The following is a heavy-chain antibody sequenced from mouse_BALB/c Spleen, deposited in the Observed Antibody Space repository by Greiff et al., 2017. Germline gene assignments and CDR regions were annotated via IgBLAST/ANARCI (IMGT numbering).Heavy chain of an antibody. V-gene: IGHV1-87*01. J-gene: IGHJ2*01. CDR1: GYTFTSYW. Sequence: VQLQQSGAELARPGASVKLSCKASGYTFTSYWMQWVKQRPGQGLEWIGAIYPGDGDTRYTQKFKGKATLTADKSSSTAYMQLSSLASEDSAVYYCAREYYGSLYYFDYWGQGTTLTVSS. D-gene: IGHD1-1*01. CDR3: AREYYGSLYYFDY. CDR2: IYPGDGDT.